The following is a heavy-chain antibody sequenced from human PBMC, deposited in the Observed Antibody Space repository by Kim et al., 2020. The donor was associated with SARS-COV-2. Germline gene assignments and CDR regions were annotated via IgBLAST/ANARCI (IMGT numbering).Heavy chain of an antibody. CDR2: ISYDGSNK. Sequence: GGSLRLSCAASGFTFSSYAMHWVRQAPGKGLEWVAVISYDGSNKYYADSVKGRFTISRDNSKNTLYLQMNSLRAEDTAVYYCARGSYVLRFLEWLLGLD. V-gene: IGHV3-30-3*01. CDR1: GFTFSSYA. D-gene: IGHD3-3*01. CDR3: ARGSYVLRFLEWLLGLD. J-gene: IGHJ4*01.